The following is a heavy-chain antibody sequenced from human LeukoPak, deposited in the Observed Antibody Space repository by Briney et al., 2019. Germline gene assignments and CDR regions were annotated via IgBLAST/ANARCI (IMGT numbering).Heavy chain of an antibody. V-gene: IGHV3-64*01. J-gene: IGHJ3*02. CDR3: ASSVVPAAIYHDAFDI. CDR2: MSSNGGST. CDR1: GFTFSSYA. D-gene: IGHD2-2*02. Sequence: GGSLRLSCAASGFTFSSYAMHWVRQAPGKGLEYVSAMSSNGGSTYYANSVKGRFTISRDNSKNTLYLQMGSLRAEDMAVYYCASSVVPAAIYHDAFDIWGQGTMVTVSS.